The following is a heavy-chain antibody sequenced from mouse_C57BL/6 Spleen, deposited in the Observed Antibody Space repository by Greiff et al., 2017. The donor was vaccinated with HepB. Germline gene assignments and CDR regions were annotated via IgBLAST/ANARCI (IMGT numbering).Heavy chain of an antibody. J-gene: IGHJ2*01. D-gene: IGHD2-4*01. CDR3: ARPYDYNYFDY. CDR2: INPSSGYT. Sequence: QVQLKQSGAELARPGASVKMSCKASGYTFTSYTMHWVKQRPGQGLEWIGYINPSSGYTKYNQKFKDKATLTADKSSSTAYMQLSSLTSEDSAVYYCARPYDYNYFDYWGQGTTLTVSS. CDR1: GYTFTSYT. V-gene: IGHV1-4*01.